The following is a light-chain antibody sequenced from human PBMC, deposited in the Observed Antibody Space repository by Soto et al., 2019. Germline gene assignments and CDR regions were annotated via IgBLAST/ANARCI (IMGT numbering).Light chain of an antibody. V-gene: IGKV1-39*01. CDR1: QGISNY. J-gene: IGKJ1*01. CDR3: QHTFNSPPWT. CDR2: GAS. Sequence: DIQMTQSPSSLSASVGDRVTITCRASQGISNYIAWYQQKPGKAPRVLISGASNLQSGVPSRFSGSGSGTDFTLTISSLQSEDFASYFCQHTFNSPPWTFGQGTKVDIK.